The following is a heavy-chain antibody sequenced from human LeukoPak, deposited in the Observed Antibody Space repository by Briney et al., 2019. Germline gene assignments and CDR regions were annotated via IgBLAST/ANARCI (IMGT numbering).Heavy chain of an antibody. V-gene: IGHV3-7*01. CDR3: ARAAGIAVAAGWKLVWFDP. J-gene: IGHJ5*02. CDR1: GFTSNSYW. Sequence: GGSLRLSCAAPGFTSNSYWMSCVPHAPGKGLECVANIKQDGSEKYYMDSVKGRFTISRDNAKNSLYLQMNSLRAEGTAVYYCARAAGIAVAAGWKLVWFDPWGQGTLVTVSS. D-gene: IGHD6-19*01. CDR2: IKQDGSEK.